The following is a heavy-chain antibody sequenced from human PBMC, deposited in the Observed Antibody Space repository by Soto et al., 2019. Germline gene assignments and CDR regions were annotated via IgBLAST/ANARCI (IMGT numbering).Heavy chain of an antibody. CDR1: GGTFSSYA. CDR2: IIPIFGTA. Sequence: SVKVSCKASGGTFSSYAISWVRQAPGQGLEWMGGIIPIFGTANYAQKFQGRVTITADESTSTAYMELSSLRSEDTAVYYCARVLAPTGTTYYWFDPWGQGTLVTVSS. CDR3: ARVLAPTGTTYYWFDP. J-gene: IGHJ5*02. D-gene: IGHD1-7*01. V-gene: IGHV1-69*13.